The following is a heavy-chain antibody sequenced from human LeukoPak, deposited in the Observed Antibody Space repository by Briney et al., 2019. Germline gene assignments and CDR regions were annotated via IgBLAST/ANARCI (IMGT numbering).Heavy chain of an antibody. CDR3: ARDYGGNSGFDY. D-gene: IGHD4-23*01. CDR2: INHSGST. J-gene: IGHJ4*02. CDR1: GFTFSSYA. V-gene: IGHV4-34*01. Sequence: GSLRLSCAASGFTFSSYAMSWVRQPPGKGLEWIGEINHSGSTNYNPSLKSRVTISVDTSKNQFSLKLSSVTAADTAVYYCARDYGGNSGFDYWGQGTLVTVSS.